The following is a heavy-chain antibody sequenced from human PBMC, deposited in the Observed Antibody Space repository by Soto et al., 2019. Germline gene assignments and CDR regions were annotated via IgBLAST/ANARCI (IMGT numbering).Heavy chain of an antibody. J-gene: IGHJ4*02. CDR3: AKGSRDSIIRGVSYFDY. CDR1: GLSFINHA. CDR2: ISGSGVRT. D-gene: IGHD3-10*01. V-gene: IGHV3-23*01. Sequence: GGSLRLSCGASGLSFINHAMSWVRQAPGKGLEWVSGISGSGVRTHYADSVKGRFTISRDNSKNMLYLQMDSLRAEDTAIYYCAKGSRDSIIRGVSYFDYWGQGTLVTVSS.